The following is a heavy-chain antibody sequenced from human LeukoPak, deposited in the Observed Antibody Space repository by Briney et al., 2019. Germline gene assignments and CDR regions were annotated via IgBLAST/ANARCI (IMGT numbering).Heavy chain of an antibody. CDR3: AKGEYYDILTGYPGAFDI. CDR1: GFTFSSYW. D-gene: IGHD3-9*01. CDR2: INSDGSST. V-gene: IGHV3-74*01. J-gene: IGHJ3*02. Sequence: GGSLRLSCAASGFTFSSYWMHWVRQAPGKGLVWVSRINSDGSSTSYADSVKGRFTISRDNSKNTLYLQMNSLRAEDTAVYYCAKGEYYDILTGYPGAFDIWGQGTMVTVSS.